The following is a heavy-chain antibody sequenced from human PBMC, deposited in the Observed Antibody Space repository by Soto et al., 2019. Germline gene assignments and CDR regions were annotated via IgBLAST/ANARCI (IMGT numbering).Heavy chain of an antibody. CDR3: AREEDVLLWLGESGLSRAYYGMDV. V-gene: IGHV3-33*01. CDR1: GFTFSSYG. CDR2: IWYDGSNK. J-gene: IGHJ6*02. D-gene: IGHD3-10*01. Sequence: GGSLRLSCAASGFTFSSYGMHWVRQAPGKGLEWVAVIWYDGSNKYYADSVKGRFTISRDNSKNTLYLQMNSLRAEDTAVYYCAREEDVLLWLGESGLSRAYYGMDVWGQGTTVTVSS.